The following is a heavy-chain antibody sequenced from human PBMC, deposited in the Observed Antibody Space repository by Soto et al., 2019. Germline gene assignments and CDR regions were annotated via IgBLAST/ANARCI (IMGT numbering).Heavy chain of an antibody. J-gene: IGHJ4*02. Sequence: GGSLRLSCAASGFTFTSSGMHWVRQAPGKGLEWVAVISYDGSNKLYADSVKGRFTISRDISKNTLYLQMNSLRTEDTAVYYCTKGAWCSSTSCYSAASDYWGQGTRVTVSS. V-gene: IGHV3-30*18. CDR1: GFTFTSSG. CDR3: TKGAWCSSTSCYSAASDY. CDR2: ISYDGSNK. D-gene: IGHD2-2*01.